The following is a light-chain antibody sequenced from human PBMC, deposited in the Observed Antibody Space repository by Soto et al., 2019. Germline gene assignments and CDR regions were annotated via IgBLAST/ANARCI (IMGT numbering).Light chain of an antibody. V-gene: IGLV1-44*01. CDR3: AAWDDSLNGPV. Sequence: QSVLTQPPSASGTPGQRVTISCSGSSSSIGANHVDWYQKFPGTAPTVLIYSDHHRPSGVPDRFSGYKSGTSASLAITGLQSEDEAEYYCAAWDDSLNGPVFGSGTKLTVL. CDR2: SDH. CDR1: SSSIGANH. J-gene: IGLJ1*01.